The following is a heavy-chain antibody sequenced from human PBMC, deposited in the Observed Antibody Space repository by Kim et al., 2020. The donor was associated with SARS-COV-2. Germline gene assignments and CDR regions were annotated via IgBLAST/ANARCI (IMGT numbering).Heavy chain of an antibody. V-gene: IGHV3-21*01. CDR2: ISSSSSYI. CDR1: GFTFSSYS. J-gene: IGHJ6*02. CDR3: ARKRKWFGDDHYYGMDV. Sequence: GGSLRLSCAASGFTFSSYSMNWVRQAPGKGLEWVSSISSSSSYIYYADSVKGRFTISRDNAKNSLYLQMNSLRAEDTAVYYCARKRKWFGDDHYYGMDVWGQGTTVTVSS. D-gene: IGHD3-10*01.